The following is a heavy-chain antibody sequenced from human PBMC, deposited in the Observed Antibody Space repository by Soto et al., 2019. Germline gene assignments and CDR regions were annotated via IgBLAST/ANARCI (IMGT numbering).Heavy chain of an antibody. CDR1: GFTFSSYS. J-gene: IGHJ4*02. Sequence: GGSLRLSCAASGFTFSSYSMNWVRQAPGKGLEWGSSISSSSSYIYYADSVKGRFTISRDNPKNSLYLQMNSLKAEDTAVYYCASPTGVGATMSDYWGQATLVTVSS. D-gene: IGHD1-26*01. V-gene: IGHV3-21*01. CDR2: ISSSSSYI. CDR3: ASPTGVGATMSDY.